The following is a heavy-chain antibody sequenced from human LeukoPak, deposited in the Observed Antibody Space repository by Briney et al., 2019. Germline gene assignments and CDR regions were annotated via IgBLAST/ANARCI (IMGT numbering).Heavy chain of an antibody. CDR1: TVIFRKYW. Sequence: GGSLRLSCAASTVIFRKYWMGWARQAPGKGLEWVANIAHDGSVKWYVDSVKGRFIISRDNARDSLYLQMNNLRAEDTAMYYCVKDYQGHWGRGTLVTVSS. V-gene: IGHV3-7*03. J-gene: IGHJ4*02. CDR2: IAHDGSVK. D-gene: IGHD2-2*01. CDR3: VKDYQGH.